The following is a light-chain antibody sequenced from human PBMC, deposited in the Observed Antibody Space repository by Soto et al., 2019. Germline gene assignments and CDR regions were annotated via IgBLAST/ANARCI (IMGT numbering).Light chain of an antibody. CDR1: QSVSTY. CDR2: GAS. V-gene: IGKV3D-15*01. Sequence: ETEMAQTRGTLRPSAEQSGSLWCRASQSVSTYLAWYQQIPGQAPRLLIYGASTRAAGIPARFSGSGSGTDIRYTISSRLSDDLAVYSCQLPNDWPLTLAGGTKVDIK. CDR3: QLPNDWPLT. J-gene: IGKJ4*02.